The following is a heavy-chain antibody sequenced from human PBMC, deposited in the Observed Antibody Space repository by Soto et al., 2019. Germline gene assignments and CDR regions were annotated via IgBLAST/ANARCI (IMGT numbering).Heavy chain of an antibody. CDR1: GGTFSSYA. V-gene: IGHV1-69*01. Sequence: QVQLVQSGAEVKKPGSSVKVSCKASGGTFSSYAISWVRQAPGQGLEWMGGIIPIFGTANYAQKFQGRVTITADESTSTAYMELSSLGSEDTAVYYCARGCGSSPVDGPAWSTDLYYYYGMDVWGQGTTVTVSS. CDR3: ARGCGSSPVDGPAWSTDLYYYYGMDV. CDR2: IIPIFGTA. D-gene: IGHD4-4*01. J-gene: IGHJ6*02.